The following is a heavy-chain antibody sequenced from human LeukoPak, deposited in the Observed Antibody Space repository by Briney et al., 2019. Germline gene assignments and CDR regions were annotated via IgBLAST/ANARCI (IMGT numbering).Heavy chain of an antibody. CDR1: GFTFSSYS. CDR3: AKGAGRSGSYRSDAFDI. Sequence: GSLRLSCAASGFTFSSYSMNWVRQAPGKGLERVSGISGGGASTDYADSVKGRFTISRDNSKNTLYLQMSSLGADDTAVYYCAKGAGRSGSYRSDAFDIWGQGTVVTVSS. CDR2: ISGGGAST. J-gene: IGHJ3*02. D-gene: IGHD3-10*01. V-gene: IGHV3-23*01.